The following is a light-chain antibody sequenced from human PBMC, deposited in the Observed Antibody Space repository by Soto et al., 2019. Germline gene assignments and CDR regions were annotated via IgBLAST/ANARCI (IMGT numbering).Light chain of an antibody. CDR1: QSVRSY. J-gene: IGKJ3*01. CDR2: DTS. Sequence: EIVLTQSPATLSLSPGERATLSCRASQSVRSYLAWYQQKPGQPPRLLIYDTSNSATGIPARFSGSGYGTDFTLTISSLDPEDFAVYYCQQRSNWPLVTFGPGTRVDIK. CDR3: QQRSNWPLVT. V-gene: IGKV3-11*01.